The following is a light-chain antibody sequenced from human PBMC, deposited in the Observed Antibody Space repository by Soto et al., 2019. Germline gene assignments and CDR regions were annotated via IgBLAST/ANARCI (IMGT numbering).Light chain of an antibody. CDR2: LGS. CDR1: QSLLHSNGYNY. Sequence: DIVMTQSPLSLPVTPGEPASISCRSSQSLLHSNGYNYLDWYLQKPGQSPQLLIYLGSNRASGVPDRFSGSGSGTDFTLKVSRVEAEDVAVYYCQQYNNWPPLTFGGGTKVDIK. J-gene: IGKJ4*01. CDR3: QQYNNWPPLT. V-gene: IGKV2-28*01.